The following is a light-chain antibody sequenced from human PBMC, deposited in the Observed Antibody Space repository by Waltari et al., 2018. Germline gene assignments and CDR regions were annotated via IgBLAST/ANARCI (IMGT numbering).Light chain of an antibody. Sequence: QSALTQPASVSGSPGQSITIPCTGTSSDVGGYNYVSLYQQHPGKAPKLMIYEFSNRPSGVSNRFSGSKAGHTASLTISGLQAEDEADYYCSSYTSSSTLEVFGTGTKVTVL. CDR1: SSDVGGYNY. V-gene: IGLV2-14*01. CDR2: EFS. CDR3: SSYTSSSTLEV. J-gene: IGLJ1*01.